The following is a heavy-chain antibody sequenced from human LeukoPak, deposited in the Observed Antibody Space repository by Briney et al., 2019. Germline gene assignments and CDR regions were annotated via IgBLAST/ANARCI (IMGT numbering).Heavy chain of an antibody. J-gene: IGHJ4*02. CDR3: ARDTDYGDYQD. CDR2: IYYSGTT. D-gene: IGHD4-17*01. Sequence: SQTLSLTCTVSGGSISSGGYYWSWIRQHPGKGLEWIGYIYYSGTTYYNPSLKSRVTISVDTSKNQFSLKLSSVTAADTAVYYCARDTDYGDYQDWGQGTLVTVSS. CDR1: GGSISSGGYY. V-gene: IGHV4-31*03.